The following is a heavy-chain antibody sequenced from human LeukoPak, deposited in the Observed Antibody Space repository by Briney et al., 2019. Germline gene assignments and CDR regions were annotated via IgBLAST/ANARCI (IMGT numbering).Heavy chain of an antibody. CDR1: GGSISSGGYY. V-gene: IGHV4-31*03. CDR3: ARGERRLFDY. D-gene: IGHD1-1*01. Sequence: PSQTLSPTCTVSGGSISSGGYYWSWIRQHPGKGLEWIGYIYYSGSAYYNPSLKSRVTISVDTSKNQFSLKLSSVTAADTAVYYCARGERRLFDYWGQGTLVTVSS. CDR2: IYYSGSA. J-gene: IGHJ4*02.